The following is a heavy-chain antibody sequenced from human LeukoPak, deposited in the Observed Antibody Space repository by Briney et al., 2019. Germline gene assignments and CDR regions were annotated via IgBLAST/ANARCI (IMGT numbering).Heavy chain of an antibody. V-gene: IGHV1-8*01. J-gene: IGHJ4*02. D-gene: IGHD3-10*01. CDR3: TRGPMVRGVSDLDY. Sequence: ASVKVSCKASGYTFTSYDINWVRQATGQGLEWVGWMNPNSGNADYAQKFQGRVTMTRNTFISTAYMELSGLRSEDTAVYYCTRGPMVRGVSDLDYRGQGTLVTVSS. CDR1: GYTFTSYD. CDR2: MNPNSGNA.